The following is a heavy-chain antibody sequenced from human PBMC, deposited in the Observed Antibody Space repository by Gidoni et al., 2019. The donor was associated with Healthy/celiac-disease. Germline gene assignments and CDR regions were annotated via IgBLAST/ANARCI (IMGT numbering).Heavy chain of an antibody. CDR2: IWYDGSNK. Sequence: QVQLVESGGGVVQTGRSLRLSCAASGFTFSIYGMHWVRPAPGKGPEWVAVIWYDGSNKYYADSVKGRFTISRDNSKNTLYLQMNSLRAEDTAVYYCAREGHRDGYNLGVFKSQVEGAFDIWGQGTMVTVSS. D-gene: IGHD5-12*01. CDR1: GFTFSIYG. V-gene: IGHV3-33*01. J-gene: IGHJ3*02. CDR3: AREGHRDGYNLGVFKSQVEGAFDI.